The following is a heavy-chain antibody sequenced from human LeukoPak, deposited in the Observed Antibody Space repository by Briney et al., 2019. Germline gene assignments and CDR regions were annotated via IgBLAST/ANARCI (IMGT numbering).Heavy chain of an antibody. J-gene: IGHJ4*02. CDR3: ARDTYDYVWGSSYYFDY. V-gene: IGHV3-21*01. CDR1: GFTFSSYS. D-gene: IGHD3-16*01. Sequence: GGSLRLSYAASGFTFSSYSMNWVRQAPGKVLEWVSYISSSSSYIYYADSVKGRFTISRDNAKNSLYLHMNSLRAEDTAVYYCARDTYDYVWGSSYYFDYWGQGTLVTVSS. CDR2: ISSSSSYI.